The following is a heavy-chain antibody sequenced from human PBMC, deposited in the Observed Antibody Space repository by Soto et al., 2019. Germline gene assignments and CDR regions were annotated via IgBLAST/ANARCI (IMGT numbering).Heavy chain of an antibody. CDR3: ARELLAYGSGSHDANWFDP. J-gene: IGHJ5*02. V-gene: IGHV4-31*03. Sequence: QVPLQESGPGLVKPSQTLSLTCTVSGGSISSGGYYWSWIRQHPGKGLEWIGYIYYSGSTYYNPSLKSRVTISVDTSKNQFSLKLSSVTAADTAVYYCARELLAYGSGSHDANWFDPWGQGTLVTVSS. CDR2: IYYSGST. CDR1: GGSISSGGYY. D-gene: IGHD3-10*01.